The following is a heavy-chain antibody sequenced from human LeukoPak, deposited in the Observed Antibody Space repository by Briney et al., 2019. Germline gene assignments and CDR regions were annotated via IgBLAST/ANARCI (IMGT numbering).Heavy chain of an antibody. Sequence: QTGGSLRLSCAASGFTFSSYSMNWVRQAPGKGLEWVSYISSSSSTIYYADSVKGRFTISRDNAKNSLYLQMNSLRAEDTAVYYCATLPRYSSGWYDYWGQGTLVTVSS. V-gene: IGHV3-48*04. CDR1: GFTFSSYS. CDR3: ATLPRYSSGWYDY. CDR2: ISSSSSTI. D-gene: IGHD6-19*01. J-gene: IGHJ4*02.